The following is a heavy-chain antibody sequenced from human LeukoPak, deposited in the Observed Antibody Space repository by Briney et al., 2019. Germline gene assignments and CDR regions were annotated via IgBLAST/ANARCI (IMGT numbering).Heavy chain of an antibody. J-gene: IGHJ4*02. CDR1: GYTFSNYG. CDR2: ISGYNGNT. Sequence: ASVKVSCKPSGYTFSNYGLTWVRQAPGQGLEWVGWISGYNGNTNYAQKVQGRVTMTTDTSTSTAYMELRSLTSDDTAVYYCARDRCGSSSCYFDYWGQGTLVTVSS. CDR3: ARDRCGSSSCYFDY. D-gene: IGHD2-2*01. V-gene: IGHV1-18*01.